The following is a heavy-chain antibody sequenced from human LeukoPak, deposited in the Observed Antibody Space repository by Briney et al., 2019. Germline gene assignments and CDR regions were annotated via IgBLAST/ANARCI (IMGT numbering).Heavy chain of an antibody. V-gene: IGHV3-21*01. CDR2: ISSSSNYI. D-gene: IGHD1-1*01. J-gene: IGHJ6*03. CDR3: ARDRLLEDRDYHYYYYMDV. CDR1: GFPFSSYS. Sequence: PGGSPLLSFAVSGFPFSSYSMNGGRPAPGKGLEGVSSISSSSNYIYNADSVRGRFTLSGDNANNALSLQMNSLRAEDTAVYYCARDRLLEDRDYHYYYYMDVWGRGTTLTVSS.